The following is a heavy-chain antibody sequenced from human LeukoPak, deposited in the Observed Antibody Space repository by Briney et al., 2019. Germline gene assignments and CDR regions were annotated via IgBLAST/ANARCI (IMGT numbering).Heavy chain of an antibody. V-gene: IGHV4-59*01. D-gene: IGHD6-13*01. Sequence: SETLSLTCTLYTPSISSNYSSWIRQPPGKGLEWIGYIYYSGSTNYNPSLKSRVTISVDTSISQSSLKLSSVTSADTAVYYCARYRTYSSSWYGIYYWGQGTLVTVSS. CDR3: ARYRTYSSSWYGIYY. CDR2: IYYSGST. J-gene: IGHJ4*02. CDR1: TPSISSNY.